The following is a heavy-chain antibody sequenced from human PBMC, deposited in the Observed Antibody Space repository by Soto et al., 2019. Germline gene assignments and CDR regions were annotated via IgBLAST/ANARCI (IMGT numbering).Heavy chain of an antibody. CDR1: GYTFTNYG. CDR2: ISTYNGDT. V-gene: IGHV1-18*01. D-gene: IGHD4-17*01. Sequence: ASVKVSCKASGYTFTNYGFSWVRQAPGQGLEWMGWISTYNGDTNYEQKFQGRVTMSTDTSTSTAQMELRSLRFDDTAVYYCARDYGEGPADYWGQGTPVTVSS. CDR3: ARDYGEGPADY. J-gene: IGHJ4*02.